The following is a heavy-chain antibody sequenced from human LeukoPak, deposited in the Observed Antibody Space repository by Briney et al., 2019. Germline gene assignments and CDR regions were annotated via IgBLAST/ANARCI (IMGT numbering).Heavy chain of an antibody. Sequence: SETLSLTCAVSGYSISSSNWWGWIRQPPGKGLEWIGYIYYSGSIYYNPSLKSRVTMSVDTSKNQFSLKLSSVTAADTAVYYCARLGIAARYYYYYMDVWGKGTTVTVSS. J-gene: IGHJ6*03. V-gene: IGHV4-28*05. D-gene: IGHD6-6*01. CDR3: ARLGIAARYYYYYMDV. CDR1: GYSISSSNW. CDR2: IYYSGSI.